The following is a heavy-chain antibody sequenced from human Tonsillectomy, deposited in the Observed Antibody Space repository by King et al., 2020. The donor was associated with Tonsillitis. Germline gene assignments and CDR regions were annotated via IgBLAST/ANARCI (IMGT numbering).Heavy chain of an antibody. CDR3: TAESIAVAGSFDY. D-gene: IGHD6-19*01. CDR2: IKSKTDGGTT. J-gene: IGHJ4*02. CDR1: GFTFSNAW. V-gene: IGHV3-15*01. Sequence: GQLVQSGGGLVKPGGSLRLSCAASGFTFSNAWMSWVRQAPGKGLEWVGRIKSKTDGGTTDYAAPVKGRFTISRDDSKNTLYLQMNSLKTEDTAVYYCTAESIAVAGSFDYWGQGTLVTVSS.